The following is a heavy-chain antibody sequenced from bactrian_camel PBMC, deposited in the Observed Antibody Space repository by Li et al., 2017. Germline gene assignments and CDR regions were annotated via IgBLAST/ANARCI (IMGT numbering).Heavy chain of an antibody. V-gene: IGHV3S31*01. CDR1: SYAYSSHC. CDR2: IDTSGGST. D-gene: IGHD5*01. J-gene: IGHJ4*01. Sequence: DVQLVESGGGSVQAGGSLRLSCAHSSYAYSSHCMGWFRRSPGKEREGVAAIDTSGGSTYHADSVKGRFTISWDNARTTLYLQMNGLQPEDTAMYYCAADRGTLPPVCWPEEYDYTYWGRGTQVTV. CDR3: AADRGTLPPVCWPEEYDYTY.